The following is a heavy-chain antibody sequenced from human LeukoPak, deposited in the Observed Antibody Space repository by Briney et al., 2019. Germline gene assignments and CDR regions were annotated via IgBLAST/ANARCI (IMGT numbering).Heavy chain of an antibody. J-gene: IGHJ5*02. CDR2: IYSGGST. CDR3: ARESYDSGWFDP. Sequence: GGSLTLSCAASGFTFSSYSMNWVRQAPGKGLEWVSVIYSGGSTYYANSVKGRFTISRDNSKNTLYLQMNSLRAEDTAVYYCARESYDSGWFDPWGQGTLVTVSS. CDR1: GFTFSSYS. D-gene: IGHD3-22*01. V-gene: IGHV3-53*01.